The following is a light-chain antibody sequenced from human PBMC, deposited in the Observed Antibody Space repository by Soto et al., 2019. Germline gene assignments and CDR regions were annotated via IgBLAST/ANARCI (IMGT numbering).Light chain of an antibody. J-gene: IGKJ1*01. CDR3: QQYNNCPPWT. V-gene: IGKV3-15*01. Sequence: EIVMTQSPATLSVSPGERATLSCRASQSVSSNLAWYQQKPGQAPRLLIYGASTRATGIPARFSGSVSGTEFTLTISSPQSEDFAVYYCQQYNNCPPWTFGQGTKVEIK. CDR1: QSVSSN. CDR2: GAS.